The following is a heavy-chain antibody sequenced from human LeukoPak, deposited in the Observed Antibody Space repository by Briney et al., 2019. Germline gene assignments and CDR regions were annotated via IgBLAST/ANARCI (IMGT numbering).Heavy chain of an antibody. CDR3: ASDPLLTGDYAHFDY. D-gene: IGHD3-9*01. CDR2: IIPILGIT. Sequence: SVKVSCKAPGGTFSNSGINWVRQAPGQGLEWMGRIIPILGITNYAQRFQGSLTITADKSTSTAHMDLSSLTSEDTAVYYCASDPLLTGDYAHFDYWGQGTLVTVSS. CDR1: GGTFSNSG. V-gene: IGHV1-69*04. J-gene: IGHJ4*02.